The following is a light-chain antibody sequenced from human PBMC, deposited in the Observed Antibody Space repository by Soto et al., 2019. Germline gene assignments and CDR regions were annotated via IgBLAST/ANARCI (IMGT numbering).Light chain of an antibody. CDR3: QQYTSPPWT. CDR2: GVS. Sequence: EIVLTQSPGTLSLSPGEKATLSCRASQSVPGNYLAWLQQKPGQAPRVLIYGVSMRATGIPDRFSGSGSGTDFTLTISRLEPEDFAVYFCQQYTSPPWTLGQGTKVETK. J-gene: IGKJ1*01. V-gene: IGKV3-20*01. CDR1: QSVPGNY.